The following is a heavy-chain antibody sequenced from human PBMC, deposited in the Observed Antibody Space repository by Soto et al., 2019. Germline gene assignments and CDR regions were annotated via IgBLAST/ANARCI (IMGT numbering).Heavy chain of an antibody. D-gene: IGHD2-15*01. V-gene: IGHV4-39*01. CDR2: IYYSGST. CDR3: ARQGSYYVSATHFDY. Sequence: QLQLQESGPGPVKPSETLSLTCTVSGGSISSSSYYWGWIRQPPGKGLEWIGSIYYSGSTYYNPSLSSRVTLSVDTSKNRFSLKLSSVTAADTAVYYCARQGSYYVSATHFDYWGQGTLVTVSS. J-gene: IGHJ4*02. CDR1: GGSISSSSYY.